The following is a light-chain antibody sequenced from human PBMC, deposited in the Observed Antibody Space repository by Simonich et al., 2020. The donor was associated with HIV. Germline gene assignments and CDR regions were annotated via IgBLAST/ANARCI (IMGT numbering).Light chain of an antibody. CDR3: QQYYRTPFT. J-gene: IGKJ3*01. CDR1: QSVLYISNNKNY. Sequence: DIVMTQSPDSLAVSLGERATINCKSSQSVLYISNNKNYLAWYQQKAGQPPRLLISWASTRESGVPDRFSGSGSGTEFTLTINTLQAEDGAVYYCQQYYRTPFTFGPGTKVDIK. CDR2: WAS. V-gene: IGKV4-1*01.